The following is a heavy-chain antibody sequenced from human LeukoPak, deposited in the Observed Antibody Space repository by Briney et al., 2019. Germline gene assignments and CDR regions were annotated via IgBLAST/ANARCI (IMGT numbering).Heavy chain of an antibody. CDR1: GGSFSGYY. CDR2: INHNGST. V-gene: IGHV4-34*01. CDR3: ARAWGYSSGWYHDY. Sequence: SETLSLTCAVYGGSFSGYYWSWIRQPPGKGLEWIGEINHNGSTNYNPSLKSRVTISVDTSKNQFSLKLSSVTAADTAVYYCARAWGYSSGWYHDYWGQGTLVTVSS. J-gene: IGHJ4*02. D-gene: IGHD6-19*01.